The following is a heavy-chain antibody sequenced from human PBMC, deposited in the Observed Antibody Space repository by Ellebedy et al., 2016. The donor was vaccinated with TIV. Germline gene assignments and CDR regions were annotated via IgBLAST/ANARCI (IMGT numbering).Heavy chain of an antibody. CDR2: IYYSGRS. CDR1: GGSISSSY. D-gene: IGHD5-12*01. Sequence: SETLSLXCTVSGGSISSSYWSWIRQHPGKGLEWIGYIYYSGRSYYNPSLKSRISISVDTSKNQFSLKLSSVTAADTAVYYCARVRSGYVLDDWGQGTLVTVSS. V-gene: IGHV4-59*06. CDR3: ARVRSGYVLDD. J-gene: IGHJ4*02.